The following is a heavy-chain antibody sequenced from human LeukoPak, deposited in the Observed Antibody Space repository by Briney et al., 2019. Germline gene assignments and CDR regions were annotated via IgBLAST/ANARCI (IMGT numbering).Heavy chain of an antibody. CDR1: GFTFSSYA. J-gene: IGHJ4*02. Sequence: PGGSLRLSCAASGFTFSSYAMHWVRQAPGKGLEWVAVISYDGSNKYYADSVKGRFTISRDNSKNTLYLQMNSLRAEDTAVYYCAKEVQLWSYQIDYWGQGTLVTVSS. V-gene: IGHV3-30*04. D-gene: IGHD5-18*01. CDR3: AKEVQLWSYQIDY. CDR2: ISYDGSNK.